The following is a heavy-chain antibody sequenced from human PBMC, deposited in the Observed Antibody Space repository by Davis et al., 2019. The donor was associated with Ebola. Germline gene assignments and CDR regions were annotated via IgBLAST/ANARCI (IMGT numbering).Heavy chain of an antibody. J-gene: IGHJ4*02. V-gene: IGHV4-4*02. Sequence: MLSETLSLTCAVSGGSISSSNWWSWVRQPPGKGLEWIGEIYHSGSTNYNPSLKSRVTISVDTSKNQFSLKLSSVTAADTAVYYCARLPLAAAGTLFDYWGQGTLVTVSS. CDR1: GGSISSSNW. CDR3: ARLPLAAAGTLFDY. D-gene: IGHD6-13*01. CDR2: IYHSGST.